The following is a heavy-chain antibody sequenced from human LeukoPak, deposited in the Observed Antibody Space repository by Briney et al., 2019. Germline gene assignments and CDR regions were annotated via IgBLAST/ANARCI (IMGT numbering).Heavy chain of an antibody. CDR1: GGSISSYY. Sequence: SEALSLTCTVSGGSISSYYWSWIRQPAGKGLEWIGRIYTSGSTNYNPSLKSRVTISVDKSKNQFSLKLSSVTAADTAVYYCARDTIAAAGTYPSWGQGTLVTVSS. V-gene: IGHV4-4*07. D-gene: IGHD6-13*01. J-gene: IGHJ5*02. CDR3: ARDTIAAAGTYPS. CDR2: IYTSGST.